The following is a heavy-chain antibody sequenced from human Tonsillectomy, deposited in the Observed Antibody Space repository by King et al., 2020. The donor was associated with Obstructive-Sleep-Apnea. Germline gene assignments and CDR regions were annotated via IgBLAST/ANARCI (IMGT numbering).Heavy chain of an antibody. CDR1: GGSISSSSYY. Sequence: QLQESGPGLVKPSETLSLTCTVSGGSISSSSYYWGWIRQPPGKGLEWIGSIDYSVVTYYNPSLKSRVTISVDTSINQFSLKLSSVTAADTAVYYCATFYDSSGYSVSYYYGMDVWGQGTTVTVSS. J-gene: IGHJ6*02. D-gene: IGHD3-22*01. CDR3: ATFYDSSGYSVSYYYGMDV. V-gene: IGHV4-39*07. CDR2: IDYSVVT.